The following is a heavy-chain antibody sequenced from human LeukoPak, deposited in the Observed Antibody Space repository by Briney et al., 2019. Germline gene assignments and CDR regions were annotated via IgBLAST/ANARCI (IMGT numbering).Heavy chain of an antibody. CDR3: ARDAGDYYADSFDY. J-gene: IGHJ4*02. Sequence: SQTLSLTCTVSGGSISSGDYYWSWIRQPPGKGLEWIGYIYYSGSTYYNPSLKSRVTISVDTSKNQFSLKLSSVTAADTAVYYCARDAGDYYADSFDYWGQGTLVTASS. D-gene: IGHD3-10*01. CDR2: IYYSGST. CDR1: GGSISSGDYY. V-gene: IGHV4-30-4*01.